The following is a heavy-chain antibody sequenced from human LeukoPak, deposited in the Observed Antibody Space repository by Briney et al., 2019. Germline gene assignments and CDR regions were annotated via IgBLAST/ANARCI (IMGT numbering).Heavy chain of an antibody. V-gene: IGHV1-2*02. CDR3: ARDARGSYYMDV. D-gene: IGHD2-15*01. J-gene: IGHJ6*03. CDR2: INPNNDVT. CDR1: GYTFTDYY. Sequence: GASVKVSCKASGYTFTDYYMHWVRQAPGQGLEWMGWINPNNDVTSHAQKFQGRVSLTRDTSISTAYMELSRLTSDDTAVYYCARDARGSYYMDVWGKGSTVTVSS.